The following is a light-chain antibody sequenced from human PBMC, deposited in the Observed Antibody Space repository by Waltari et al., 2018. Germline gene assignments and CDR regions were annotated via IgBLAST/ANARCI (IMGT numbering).Light chain of an antibody. V-gene: IGLV1-40*01. J-gene: IGLJ2*01. Sequence: QSVLTQPPSMYGAPGQRVTIACTGSSSNIGAGYDVHWYQQLPGTTPKLLIYSYNNRPSGVPDRFSGSKSGTSASLAIAGLQAEDEADYYCQSYDGSLSASIFGGGTKLTVL. CDR2: SYN. CDR3: QSYDGSLSASI. CDR1: SSNIGAGYD.